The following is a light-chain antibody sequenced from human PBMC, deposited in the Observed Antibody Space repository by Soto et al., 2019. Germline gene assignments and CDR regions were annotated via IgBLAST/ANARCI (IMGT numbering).Light chain of an antibody. CDR1: SSDVGGYDY. CDR2: DVS. J-gene: IGLJ2*01. Sequence: QSVLTQPASVSGSPGQSITISCTGSSSDVGGYDYVSWYQQYPGKAPKLMIYDVSNRPSGVSNRFSGSKSANTASLTISRLQAEDEADYYCSSSTGGSTLVFGGGTKVTVL. CDR3: SSSTGGSTLV. V-gene: IGLV2-14*01.